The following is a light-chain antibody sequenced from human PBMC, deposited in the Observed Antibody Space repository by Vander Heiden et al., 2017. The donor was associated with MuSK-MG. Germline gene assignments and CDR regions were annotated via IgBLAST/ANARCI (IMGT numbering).Light chain of an antibody. Sequence: QSALTQPRSVSGSPGQSVTISCTGTSSDVGGYNYVSWYQQPPGTAPKLMIYDVSKRPSAVPDRFSGSKSGTTASLTISGLQAEDEADDYCCSYAGSYTLVFGGGTKLTVL. J-gene: IGLJ3*02. V-gene: IGLV2-11*01. CDR3: CSYAGSYTLV. CDR2: DVS. CDR1: SSDVGGYNY.